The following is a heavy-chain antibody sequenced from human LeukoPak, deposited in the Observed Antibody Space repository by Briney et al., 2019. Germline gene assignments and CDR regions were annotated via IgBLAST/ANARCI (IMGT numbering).Heavy chain of an antibody. J-gene: IGHJ4*02. CDR3: ARALRESDFWSGYSDY. CDR1: GGSISSYY. V-gene: IGHV4-4*07. Sequence: SETLSLTCTVSGGSISSYYWSWIRQPAGKGLEWIGRIYTSGSTNYNPSLKSRVTMSVDTSKNQFSLKLSSVTAADTAVYYCARALRESDFWSGYSDYWGQGTLVTVSS. D-gene: IGHD3-3*01. CDR2: IYTSGST.